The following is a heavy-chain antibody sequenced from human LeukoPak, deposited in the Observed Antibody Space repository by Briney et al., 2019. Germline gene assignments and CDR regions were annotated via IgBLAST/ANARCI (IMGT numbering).Heavy chain of an antibody. V-gene: IGHV4-39*07. CDR3: ASSKQQLPNKGDWFDP. Sequence: SETLSLTCTVSGSSISSSSYYWGWIRQPPGKGLEWIGSIYYSGSTYYNPSLKSRVTISVDTSKNQFSLKLSSVTAADTAVYYCASSKQQLPNKGDWFDPWGQGTLVTVSS. J-gene: IGHJ5*02. D-gene: IGHD6-13*01. CDR2: IYYSGST. CDR1: GSSISSSSYY.